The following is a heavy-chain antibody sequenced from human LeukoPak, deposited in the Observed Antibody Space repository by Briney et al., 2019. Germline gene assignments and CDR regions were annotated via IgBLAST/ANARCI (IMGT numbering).Heavy chain of an antibody. CDR3: ARIEWERLGRAFDI. CDR1: GFTVSDNY. Sequence: TGGSLRLSCAASGFTVSDNYMTWVHQAPGKGLEWVSSIYSAGATHYAESVKGRFTISRDNSKNTLYLQMNSLRAEDMAVYYCARIEWERLGRAFDIWGQGTMVTVSS. J-gene: IGHJ3*02. CDR2: IYSAGAT. D-gene: IGHD1-26*01. V-gene: IGHV3-53*01.